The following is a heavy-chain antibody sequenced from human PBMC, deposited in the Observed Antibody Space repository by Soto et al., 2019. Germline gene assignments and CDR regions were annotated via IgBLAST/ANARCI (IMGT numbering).Heavy chain of an antibody. CDR2: IDPSDSYT. Sequence: HGESLKISCKGSGYSFASYLISWVRQMPGKGLEWMGRIDPSDSYTNYSPSFQGHVTISADKSISTAYLQWSSLKASDTAMYYCARFSVPAAILGLVGMDVWGQGTTVTVSS. CDR1: GYSFASYL. D-gene: IGHD2-2*01. J-gene: IGHJ6*02. V-gene: IGHV5-10-1*01. CDR3: ARFSVPAAILGLVGMDV.